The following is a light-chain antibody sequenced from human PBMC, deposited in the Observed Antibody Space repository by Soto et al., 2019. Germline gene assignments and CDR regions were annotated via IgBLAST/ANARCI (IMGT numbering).Light chain of an antibody. V-gene: IGLV2-8*01. J-gene: IGLJ2*01. Sequence: QSALTQPPSASGSPGQSVTISCTGTSSDVGGYDRVSWLQQHPGKAPNLIIYGVTDRILEVPYRFSGAKAGNTASLTVSGLQAEDEADYYFASYGGRDDMIFGVGTQLTVL. CDR2: GVT. CDR1: SSDVGGYDR. CDR3: ASYGGRDDMI.